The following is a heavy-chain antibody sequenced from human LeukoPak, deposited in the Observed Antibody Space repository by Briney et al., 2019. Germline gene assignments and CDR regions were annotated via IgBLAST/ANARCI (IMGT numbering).Heavy chain of an antibody. J-gene: IGHJ4*02. CDR2: IYYTGST. CDR3: AIRIAAGRIPRYY. D-gene: IGHD6-13*01. CDR1: GGSISTGDYY. Sequence: SQTLSLTCTVSGGSISTGDYYWSWIRQPPGKGLEWIGYIYYTGSTYYNPSLKSRVTISVDPSTNQFSLKLSSVTAADTAVYYCAIRIAAGRIPRYYWGQGTLVTVSS. V-gene: IGHV4-30-4*01.